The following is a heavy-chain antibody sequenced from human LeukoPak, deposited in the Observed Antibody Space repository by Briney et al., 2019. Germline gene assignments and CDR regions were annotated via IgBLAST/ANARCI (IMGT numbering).Heavy chain of an antibody. CDR2: ISSSSSTI. CDR3: AKGPASTWYKYYFDY. D-gene: IGHD6-13*01. V-gene: IGHV3-48*01. CDR1: GFTFSSYS. J-gene: IGHJ4*02. Sequence: GGSLRLSCAASGFTFSSYSMIWVRQAPGKGLEWVSYISSSSSTIYYADSVKGRSTISRDNAKNSLYLQMNSLRAEDTALYYCAKGPASTWYKYYFDYWGQGTLVTVSS.